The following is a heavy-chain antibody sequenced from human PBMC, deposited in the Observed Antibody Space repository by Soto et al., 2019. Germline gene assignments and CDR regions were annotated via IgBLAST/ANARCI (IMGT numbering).Heavy chain of an antibody. CDR2: IYSGGST. Sequence: EVQLVESGGGLIQPGGSLRLSCAASGFTVSSNYMSWVRQAPGKGLEWVSVIYSGGSTYYADSVKGRFTISRDNSKNTLYLKMNSLRAEDTAVYYCATSSIAARDYYYYGMDVWGQGTTVTVSS. CDR1: GFTVSSNY. J-gene: IGHJ6*02. CDR3: ATSSIAARDYYYYGMDV. D-gene: IGHD6-6*01. V-gene: IGHV3-53*01.